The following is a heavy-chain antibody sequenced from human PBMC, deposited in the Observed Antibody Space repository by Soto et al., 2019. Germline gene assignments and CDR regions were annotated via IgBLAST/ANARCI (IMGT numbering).Heavy chain of an antibody. V-gene: IGHV1-69*06. D-gene: IGHD3-10*01. CDR2: IMPVFGTV. Sequence: QVQLVQSGAEVKKPGSSVKVSCKASRGTFGNYAISWVRQAPGQGLEWMGAIMPVFGTVNYAQKFQGRVTITADKFTNTAYMELSSLRSEDTAVYYCARVSVPRIYGEDVWGQGTTVTVSS. CDR3: ARVSVPRIYGEDV. CDR1: RGTFGNYA. J-gene: IGHJ6*02.